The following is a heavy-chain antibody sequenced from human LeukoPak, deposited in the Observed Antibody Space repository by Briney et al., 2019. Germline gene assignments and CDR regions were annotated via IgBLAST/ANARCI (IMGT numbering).Heavy chain of an antibody. J-gene: IGHJ4*02. Sequence: GRSLRLSCSASGFTFRSYGMHWVRQAPGKGLEWMAIIWHDGSTKFYADSVKGRFTISRDNSKSTLYLQMNSLRVEDTALYYCARAIAVAGPYYFDYWGQGTLVTVSS. D-gene: IGHD6-19*01. CDR1: GFTFRSYG. V-gene: IGHV3-33*01. CDR3: ARAIAVAGPYYFDY. CDR2: IWHDGSTK.